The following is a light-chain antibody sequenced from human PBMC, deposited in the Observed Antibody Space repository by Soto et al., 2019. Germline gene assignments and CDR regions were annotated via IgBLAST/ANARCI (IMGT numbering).Light chain of an antibody. CDR2: SAS. CDR3: QQANSFPLT. V-gene: IGKV1-12*01. CDR1: QGISSW. J-gene: IGKJ3*01. Sequence: DIQMTQSPSSGSASVGDRVTISCRASQGISSWLAWYQQKPGKAPSLLIYSASTLHSWVPSRFSGSGSGTDFTLTISSLQPEDFATYDCQQANSFPLTFGPGTKVDIK.